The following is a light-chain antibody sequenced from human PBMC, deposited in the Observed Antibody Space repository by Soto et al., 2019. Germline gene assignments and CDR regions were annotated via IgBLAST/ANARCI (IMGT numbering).Light chain of an antibody. CDR3: SSYTTSNTRQIV. CDR1: SSDVGGYNY. V-gene: IGLV2-14*03. Sequence: QSALTQPASVSGSPGQSITISCTGTSSDVGGYNYVSWYQHHPGKAPKLLIYDVSNRPSGVSNRFSGSKSDNTASLTISGXXXXXXXXXYCSSYTTSNTRQIVFGTGTKVTVL. J-gene: IGLJ1*01. CDR2: DVS.